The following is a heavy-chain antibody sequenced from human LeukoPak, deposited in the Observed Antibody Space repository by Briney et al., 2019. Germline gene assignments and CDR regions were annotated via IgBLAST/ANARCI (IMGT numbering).Heavy chain of an antibody. CDR1: GYTFTSYG. CDR2: ISPNNGDT. D-gene: IGHD3-10*01. J-gene: IGHJ2*01. V-gene: IGHV1-18*01. Sequence: ASVKVSCTASGYTFTSYGISWVRQAPGQGLEWMGWISPNNGDTNYAQELQGRVTMTIDTSTNTAYMELRSLRSDDTALYYCAREKGIGYFDLWGSGTLVIVSS. CDR3: AREKGIGYFDL.